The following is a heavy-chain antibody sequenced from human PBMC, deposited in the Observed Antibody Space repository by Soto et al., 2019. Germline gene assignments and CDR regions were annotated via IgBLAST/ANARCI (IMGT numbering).Heavy chain of an antibody. D-gene: IGHD1-1*01. CDR1: GFPFTRNA. V-gene: IGHV3-30-3*01. J-gene: IGHJ6*02. CDR2: TSYDGTTK. CDR3: ASGRYQSGVGGLDV. Sequence: QVHLVESGGAVVQPGRSLRLTCAASGFPFTRNAIHRVRQAQGKGLEWVAVTSYDGTTKYYAESVQGRFTSSRANSKNTVDLQMSSLRVEDTALYYCASGRYQSGVGGLDVWGQGTTVTVSS.